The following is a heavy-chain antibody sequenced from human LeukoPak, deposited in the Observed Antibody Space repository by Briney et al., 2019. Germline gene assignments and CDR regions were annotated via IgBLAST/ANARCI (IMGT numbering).Heavy chain of an antibody. CDR2: IRYDGSNK. Sequence: PGGSLRLSCAASGFTFSSYGMHWVRQAPGKGLEWVAFIRYDGSNKYYADSVKGRFTISRDNSKNTLYLQMNSLRAEDTAVYYCAKDKWAYTAMTEFDYWGQGTLVTVSS. CDR1: GFTFSSYG. D-gene: IGHD5-18*01. V-gene: IGHV3-30*02. CDR3: AKDKWAYTAMTEFDY. J-gene: IGHJ4*02.